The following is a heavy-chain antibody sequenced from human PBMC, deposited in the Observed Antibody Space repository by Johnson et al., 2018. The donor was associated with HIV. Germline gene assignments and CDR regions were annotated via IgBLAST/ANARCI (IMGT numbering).Heavy chain of an antibody. CDR3: ARQHYYGSGSYPGAFDI. J-gene: IGHJ3*02. D-gene: IGHD3-10*01. Sequence: EKLVESGGGVVRPGGSLRLSCAASGFTFDDYGMSWVRQAPGKGLEWVSGINWNGGSTGYADSVKGRFTISRDNAKNSLYLQMNSLRAEDTALDYCARQHYYGSGSYPGAFDIWGQGTMVTVSS. V-gene: IGHV3-20*04. CDR2: INWNGGST. CDR1: GFTFDDYG.